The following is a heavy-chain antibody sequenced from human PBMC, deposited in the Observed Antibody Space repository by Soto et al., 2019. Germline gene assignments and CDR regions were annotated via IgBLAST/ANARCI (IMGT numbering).Heavy chain of an antibody. Sequence: GGSLRLSCAASGLIFNNNAMTWVRQAPGQGLEWVATISSSGATTYYADSVKGRFTISRDNSKDTLYLLMSSLRVGDTAVYFCANSWELKPPFDCRGQGALVTVSS. CDR3: ANSWELKPPFDC. V-gene: IGHV3-23*01. D-gene: IGHD1-26*01. CDR2: ISSSGATT. J-gene: IGHJ4*02. CDR1: GLIFNNNA.